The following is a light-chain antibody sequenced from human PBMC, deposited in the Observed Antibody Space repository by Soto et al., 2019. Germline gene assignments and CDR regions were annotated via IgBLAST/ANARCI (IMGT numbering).Light chain of an antibody. V-gene: IGLV2-14*01. CDR1: SSDVGGYKY. Sequence: QSALTQPASVSGSPGQSITISCTGTSSDVGGYKYVSWYQQHPGKAPRLMIYEVTNRPSGVSNRFSGSKSGNTASLTISGLQAEDEADYYCRSYTSSTAVVFGGGTQLTVL. CDR2: EVT. CDR3: RSYTSSTAVV. J-gene: IGLJ2*01.